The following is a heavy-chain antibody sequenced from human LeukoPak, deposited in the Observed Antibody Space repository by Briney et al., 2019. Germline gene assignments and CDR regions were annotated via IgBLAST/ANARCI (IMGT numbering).Heavy chain of an antibody. CDR1: GFTFSSYG. Sequence: PGGSLRLSCAASGFTFSSYGMHWVRQAPGKGLEWVAFIRYDGSNKYYADSVKGRFTISRDNAKNSLFLQMNSLRAEDTAVYYCASGYDYFDYWGQGTLVTVSS. CDR2: IRYDGSNK. CDR3: ASGYDYFDY. D-gene: IGHD5-18*01. J-gene: IGHJ4*02. V-gene: IGHV3-30*02.